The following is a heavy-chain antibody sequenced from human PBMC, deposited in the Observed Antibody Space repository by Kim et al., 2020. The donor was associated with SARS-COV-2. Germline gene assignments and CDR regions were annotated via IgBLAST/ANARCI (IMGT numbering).Heavy chain of an antibody. CDR3: AKSRTVTFPRGYFDS. Sequence: YADSVKGRFTSSRDNAKNTLYLQMNSLRDEDTAIYYCAKSRTVTFPRGYFDSWGQGTLVTVSS. J-gene: IGHJ4*02. D-gene: IGHD4-17*01. V-gene: IGHV3-23*01.